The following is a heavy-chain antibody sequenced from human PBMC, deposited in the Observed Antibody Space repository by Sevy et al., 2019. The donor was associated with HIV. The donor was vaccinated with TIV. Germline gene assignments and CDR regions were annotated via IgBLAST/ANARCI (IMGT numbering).Heavy chain of an antibody. J-gene: IGHJ4*02. Sequence: GGSLRLSCAASGFTFSDYYMSWIRQAPGKGLEWVSYISSSGRTIYYADSVKGRFTISRDNAKNSLYLQMNSLRAEDTAVYYCARMGNWNDVVLMFYWGQGTLVTVSS. CDR1: GFTFSDYY. D-gene: IGHD1-1*01. CDR3: ARMGNWNDVVLMFY. V-gene: IGHV3-11*01. CDR2: ISSSGRTI.